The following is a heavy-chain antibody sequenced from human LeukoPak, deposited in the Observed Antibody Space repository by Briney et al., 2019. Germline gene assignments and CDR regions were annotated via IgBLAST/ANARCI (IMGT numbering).Heavy chain of an antibody. CDR2: IYYSGST. Sequence: SETLSLTCAVSGGSISSGGYSWSWIRQPPGKGLEWIGYIYYSGSTYYNPSLKSRVTISVDTSKNQFSLKLSSVTAADTAVYYCARGLAVAFDYWGQGTLVTVSS. CDR1: GGSISSGGYS. CDR3: ARGLAVAFDY. D-gene: IGHD6-19*01. V-gene: IGHV4-30-4*07. J-gene: IGHJ4*02.